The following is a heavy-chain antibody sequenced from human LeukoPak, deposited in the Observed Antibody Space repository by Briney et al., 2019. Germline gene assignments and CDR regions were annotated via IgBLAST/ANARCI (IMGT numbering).Heavy chain of an antibody. V-gene: IGHV3-21*01. CDR2: ISSSSSYI. CDR3: ARGVAVAGNDY. J-gene: IGHJ4*02. Sequence: GGSLRLSCAASGFTFSTYSMNWVRQAPGKGLEWVSSISSSSSYIYYADSVKGRFTISRDNAKNSLYLQMNSLRAEDTAVYYCARGVAVAGNDYWGQGTLVTVSS. D-gene: IGHD6-19*01. CDR1: GFTFSTYS.